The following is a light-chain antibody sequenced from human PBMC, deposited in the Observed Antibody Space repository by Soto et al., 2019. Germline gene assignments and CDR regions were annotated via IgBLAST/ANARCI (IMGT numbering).Light chain of an antibody. J-gene: IGKJ1*01. CDR3: QQSYSTPPA. Sequence: DIPMTQSPSSLSASVGDRVTITCRASQSISSYLNWYQQKPGKAPKLLIYAASSLQSGVPSRFSGSGSGTAFTLTISRLQPEDFATYYCQQSYSTPPAFGQGTKVEIK. V-gene: IGKV1-39*01. CDR2: AAS. CDR1: QSISSY.